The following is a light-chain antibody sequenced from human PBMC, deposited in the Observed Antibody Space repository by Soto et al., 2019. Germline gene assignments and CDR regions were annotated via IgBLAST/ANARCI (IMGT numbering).Light chain of an antibody. Sequence: EIVLTQSPDTLSVSPGETATLSCRASESASFNVVWYQQKLGQAPRLLVYDASTRATGIAARFSGAGSGTDFTLTISRLEPEDVGVFYCHLYNRSPYNFGQGTKLEIK. CDR3: HLYNRSPYN. CDR1: ESASFN. CDR2: DAS. V-gene: IGKV3-15*01. J-gene: IGKJ2*01.